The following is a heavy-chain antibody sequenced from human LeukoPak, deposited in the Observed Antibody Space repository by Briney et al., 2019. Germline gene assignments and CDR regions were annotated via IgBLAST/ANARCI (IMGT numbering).Heavy chain of an antibody. CDR2: INPSTGGT. J-gene: IGHJ4*02. Sequence: GASVKVSCKASGYTFTGYYMHWVRQAPGQGLEWMGWINPSTGGTNYAQKFQGRVTMTRDTAISTAYMELGRLTSDDTAVYYCASYPRYMSSPPFDYWGQGTLVTVSS. CDR1: GYTFTGYY. D-gene: IGHD5-12*01. V-gene: IGHV1-2*02. CDR3: ASYPRYMSSPPFDY.